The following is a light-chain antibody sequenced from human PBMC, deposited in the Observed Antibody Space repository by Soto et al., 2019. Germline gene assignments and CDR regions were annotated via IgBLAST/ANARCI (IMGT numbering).Light chain of an antibody. CDR2: EVY. CDR1: SSDVGGYNY. CDR3: SSYVGTNSYV. Sequence: QSALTQPPSASGSPGQSVTISCTGTSSDVGGYNYVSWYQQHPGKAPKLIIYEVYKRPSGVPDRFSGSKSGNTAALTVSGPQAEDEADYYCSSYVGTNSYVFGTGTKVTV. J-gene: IGLJ1*01. V-gene: IGLV2-8*01.